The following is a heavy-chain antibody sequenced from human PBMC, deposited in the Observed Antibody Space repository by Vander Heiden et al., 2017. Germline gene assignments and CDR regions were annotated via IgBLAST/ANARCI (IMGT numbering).Heavy chain of an antibody. CDR3: ARGHMDYGGNKDEVDAFDI. CDR1: GDTFTSYY. CDR2: INPSGGST. D-gene: IGHD4-17*01. Sequence: QVQLVQSGAEVKKPGASVKVSCKASGDTFTSYYMHWVRQAPGQGLEWMGIINPSGGSTSYAQKFQGRVTMTRDTSTSTVYMELSSLRSEDTAVYYCARGHMDYGGNKDEVDAFDIWGQGTMVTVSS. V-gene: IGHV1-46*01. J-gene: IGHJ3*02.